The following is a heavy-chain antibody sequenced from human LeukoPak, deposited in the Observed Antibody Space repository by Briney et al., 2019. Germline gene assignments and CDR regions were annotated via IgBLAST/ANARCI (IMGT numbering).Heavy chain of an antibody. J-gene: IGHJ4*02. Sequence: GGSLRLSCAASGFTFSSYAMSWVRQAPGKGLEWVSAISISGGSTYYADSVRGRFTISRDNSKSTLYLQMNSLRAEDTAVYYCAKDLGYGILTGYHSFDYWGQGTLVTVSS. CDR3: AKDLGYGILTGYHSFDY. D-gene: IGHD3-9*01. CDR2: ISISGGST. CDR1: GFTFSSYA. V-gene: IGHV3-23*01.